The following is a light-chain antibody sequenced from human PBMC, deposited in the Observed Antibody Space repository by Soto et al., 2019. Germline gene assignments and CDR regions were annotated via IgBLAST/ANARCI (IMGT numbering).Light chain of an antibody. J-gene: IGKJ2*01. CDR3: QQSHKSPYT. CDR2: GAS. V-gene: IGKV3-20*01. Sequence: EIVLTQSPDTLSLSPGEEVTISCRATETVRDYLAWNHVRPGQAPRLLIFGASTRASDIPERFSGSGSGTYFSLTIDSLEPDDSGVYFCQQSHKSPYTFGQGTKLEIK. CDR1: ETVRDY.